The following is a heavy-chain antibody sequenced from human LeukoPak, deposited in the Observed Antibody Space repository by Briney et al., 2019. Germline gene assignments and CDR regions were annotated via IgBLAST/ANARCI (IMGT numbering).Heavy chain of an antibody. CDR2: INPNSGNT. CDR1: GYTFTGYY. V-gene: IGHV1-8*03. CDR3: ARGDPQIVASLD. Sequence: ASVKVSCKASGYTFTGYYMHWVRQAPGQGLEWMGWINPNSGNTGYAQKFQGRVTITRNTSISTAYMELSSLRSEDTAVYYCARGDPQIVASLDWGQGTLVTVSS. D-gene: IGHD3-22*01. J-gene: IGHJ4*02.